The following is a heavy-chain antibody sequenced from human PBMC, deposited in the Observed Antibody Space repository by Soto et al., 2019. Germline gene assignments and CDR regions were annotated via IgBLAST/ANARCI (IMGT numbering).Heavy chain of an antibody. V-gene: IGHV1-24*01. Sequence: ASVKVSCKVSGYTLTELSMHWVRQAPGKGLEWMGGFDPEDGETIYAQKFQGRVTMTEDTSTDTAYMELSSLRSEDTAVYYCASYNWRTYYFDYWGQGTLVTVSS. J-gene: IGHJ4*02. D-gene: IGHD1-20*01. CDR1: GYTLTELS. CDR2: FDPEDGET. CDR3: ASYNWRTYYFDY.